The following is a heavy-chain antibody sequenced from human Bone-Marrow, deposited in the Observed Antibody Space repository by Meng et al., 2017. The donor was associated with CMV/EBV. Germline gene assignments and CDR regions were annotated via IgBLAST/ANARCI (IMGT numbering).Heavy chain of an antibody. V-gene: IGHV3-21*01. CDR3: ARDLPNGYCSSTSCTPGFDY. Sequence: SSSMNWVRQAPGKGLEWVSSISSSSSYIYYADSVKGRFTISRDNAKNSLYLQMNSLRAEDTAVYYCARDLPNGYCSSTSCTPGFDYWGQGTLVTVSS. D-gene: IGHD2-2*03. J-gene: IGHJ4*02. CDR2: ISSSSSYI. CDR1: SSS.